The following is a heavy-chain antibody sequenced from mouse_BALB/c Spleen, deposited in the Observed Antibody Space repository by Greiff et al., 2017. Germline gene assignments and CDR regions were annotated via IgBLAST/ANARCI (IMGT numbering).Heavy chain of an antibody. CDR1: GFNIKDYY. CDR2: IDPENGDT. D-gene: IGHD2-2*01. CDR3: NAEGYYLDD. Sequence: EVQLQQSGAELVRSGASVKLSCTASGFNIKDYYMHWVKQRPEQGLEWIGWIDPENGDTEYAPKFQGKATMTADTSSNTAYLQLSSLTSEDTAVYYCNAEGYYLDDWGQGTTLTVAS. V-gene: IGHV14-4*02. J-gene: IGHJ2*01.